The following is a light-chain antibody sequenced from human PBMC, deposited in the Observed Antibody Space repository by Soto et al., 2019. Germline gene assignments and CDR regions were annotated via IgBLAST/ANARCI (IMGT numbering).Light chain of an antibody. CDR2: WAS. Sequence: DIVMTQSPDSLAVSLGERATINCKSSQSVFYSSNNKNYLAWYQQKPGQPPKLLIYWASTRESGVPDRFSGSGSGTDFALTISRLQAEDVAVYYCQQYYSTPLTCGGGTKVEIK. CDR1: QSVFYSSNNKNY. CDR3: QQYYSTPLT. V-gene: IGKV4-1*01. J-gene: IGKJ4*01.